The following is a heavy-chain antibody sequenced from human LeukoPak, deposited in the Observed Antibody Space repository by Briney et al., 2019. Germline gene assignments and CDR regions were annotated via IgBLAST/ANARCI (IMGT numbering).Heavy chain of an antibody. CDR1: GGTFSSYA. CDR3: ARYEEMANANSGY. D-gene: IGHD5-24*01. CDR2: IIPILGIA. J-gene: IGHJ4*02. V-gene: IGHV1-69*04. Sequence: SVEVSCKASGGTFSSYAISWVRQAPGQGLEWMGRIIPILGIANYAQKFQGRVTITADKSTSTAYMELSSLRSEDTAVYYCARYEEMANANSGYWGQGTLVTVSS.